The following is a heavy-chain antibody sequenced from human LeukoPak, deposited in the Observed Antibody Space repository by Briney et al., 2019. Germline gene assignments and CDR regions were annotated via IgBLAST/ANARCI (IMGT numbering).Heavy chain of an antibody. CDR1: GFTVSINY. J-gene: IGHJ4*02. D-gene: IGHD2-2*01. V-gene: IGHV3-53*01. Sequence: PGGSLKLSCAASGFTVSINYMGWVRQAPGKGLEWVSVIHSGGNTYYADSVKGRFTISRDNSKNTVYLQMNSLRAEDTAVYYCARGETSSYDYWGQGTLVTVSS. CDR3: ARGETSSYDY. CDR2: IHSGGNT.